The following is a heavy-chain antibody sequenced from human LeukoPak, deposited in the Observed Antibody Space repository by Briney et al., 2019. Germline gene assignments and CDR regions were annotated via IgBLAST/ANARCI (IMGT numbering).Heavy chain of an antibody. CDR2: IYTSGST. J-gene: IGHJ5*02. V-gene: IGHV4-4*07. D-gene: IGHD6-13*01. CDR3: ARVGSSSWYGGGNWFDP. Sequence: SETLSLTCTVSGGSISSYYWSWIRQPAGKVLEWIGRIYTSGSTNYNPSLKSRVTMSVDTSKNQFSLKLSSVTAADTAVYYCARVGSSSWYGGGNWFDPWGQGTLVTVSS. CDR1: GGSISSYY.